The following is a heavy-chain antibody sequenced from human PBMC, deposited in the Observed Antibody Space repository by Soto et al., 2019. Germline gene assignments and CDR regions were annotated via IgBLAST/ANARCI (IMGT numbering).Heavy chain of an antibody. CDR1: RGSISSSSYY. D-gene: IGHD6-19*01. CDR2: IYYSGST. CDR3: ARVAVAGTRFDY. V-gene: IGHV4-39*07. J-gene: IGHJ4*02. Sequence: LSLTCTVSRGSISSSSYYWGWIRQPPGKGLEWIGSIYYSGSTYYNPSLKSRVTISVDTSKNQFSLKLSSVTAADTAVYYCARVAVAGTRFDYWGQGALVTVSS.